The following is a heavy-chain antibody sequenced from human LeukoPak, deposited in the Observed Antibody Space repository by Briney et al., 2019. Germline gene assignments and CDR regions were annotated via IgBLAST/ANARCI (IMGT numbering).Heavy chain of an antibody. CDR1: GFTFSSYA. Sequence: GGSLRLSCAASGFTFSSYAMSWVRQAPGKGLEWVSAISGSGGSTYYADSVKGRFTISRDNSKNTLYLQMNSLRAEDTAVYYCAKRSNYYYGSGSYKDYWGQGTLVTVSS. CDR2: ISGSGGST. CDR3: AKRSNYYYGSGSYKDY. J-gene: IGHJ4*02. V-gene: IGHV3-23*01. D-gene: IGHD3-10*01.